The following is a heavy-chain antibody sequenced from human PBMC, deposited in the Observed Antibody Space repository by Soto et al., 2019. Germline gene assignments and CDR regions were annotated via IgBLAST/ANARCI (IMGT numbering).Heavy chain of an antibody. CDR1: GGSFSGYY. CDR2: INHSGST. V-gene: IGHV4-34*01. Sequence: SETXSLTCAVYGGSFSGYYWSWIRQPPGKGLEWIGEINHSGSTNYNPSLKSRVTISVDTSKNQFSLKLSSVTAADTAVYYCARTYSSSWSPFDYWGQGTLVTVSS. J-gene: IGHJ4*02. CDR3: ARTYSSSWSPFDY. D-gene: IGHD6-13*01.